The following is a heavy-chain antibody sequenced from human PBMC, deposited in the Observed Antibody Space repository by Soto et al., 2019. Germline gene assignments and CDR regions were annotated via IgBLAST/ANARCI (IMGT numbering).Heavy chain of an antibody. CDR3: ATEVLLWFGELRGSFDY. V-gene: IGHV3-23*01. CDR2: ISGSGGST. CDR1: GFTFSSYA. Sequence: GGSLRLSCAASGFTFSSYAMSWVRQAPGKGLEWVSAISGSGGSTYYADSVKGRFTISRDNSKNTLYLQMNSLRAEDTAVYCCATEVLLWFGELRGSFDYWGQGTLVTVSS. D-gene: IGHD3-10*01. J-gene: IGHJ4*02.